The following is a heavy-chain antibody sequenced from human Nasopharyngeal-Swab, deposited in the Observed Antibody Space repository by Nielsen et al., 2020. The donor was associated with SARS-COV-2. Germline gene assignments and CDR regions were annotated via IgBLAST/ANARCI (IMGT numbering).Heavy chain of an antibody. V-gene: IGHV3-49*04. Sequence: GGSLRLSCTGSGFNFGDYALSWVRQAPGKGLEWIAFIRTGANGGTTEYAASVAGRFTVSRDDSKTIAYLQMNSLRIEDTAVYYCTAQERYGYDFLYFDYWGRGTLVSVSS. CDR1: GFNFGDYA. CDR2: IRTGANGGTT. J-gene: IGHJ4*02. CDR3: TAQERYGYDFLYFDY. D-gene: IGHD3/OR15-3a*01.